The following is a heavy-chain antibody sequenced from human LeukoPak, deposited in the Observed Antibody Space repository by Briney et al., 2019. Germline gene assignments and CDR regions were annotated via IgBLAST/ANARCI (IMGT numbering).Heavy chain of an antibody. CDR2: FNPDSGGT. J-gene: IGHJ4*02. CDR3: AKQQQLLDY. D-gene: IGHD6-13*01. CDR1: GYTFTGYY. Sequence: ASVKVSCKASGYTFTGYYMHWVRQAPGQGLEWMGWFNPDSGGTHYAQKFQGRVTTTRDTSISTAYMELNRLRSDDTAVYYCAKQQQLLDYWGQGTLVTVSS. V-gene: IGHV1-2*02.